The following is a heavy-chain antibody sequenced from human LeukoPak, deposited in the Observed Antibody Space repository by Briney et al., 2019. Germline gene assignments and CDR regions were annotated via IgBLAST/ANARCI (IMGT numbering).Heavy chain of an antibody. CDR3: AKNGDRGAYCSGGTCYPYYYYYMDV. V-gene: IGHV3-23*01. D-gene: IGHD2-15*01. CDR2: MCGSGGTT. J-gene: IGHJ6*03. CDR1: GFTFSSYG. Sequence: GGTLRLSCAAPGFTFSSYGMSWVRQAPGRGLEWVSAMCGSGGTTYSADSVKGRLTISRDNSKNTLYLQMNSLRAEDTAIYYCAKNGDRGAYCSGGTCYPYYYYYMDVWGKGTTVTISS.